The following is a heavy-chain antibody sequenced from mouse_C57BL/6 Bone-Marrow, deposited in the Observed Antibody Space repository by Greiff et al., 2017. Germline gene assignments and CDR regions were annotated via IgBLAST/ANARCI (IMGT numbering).Heavy chain of an antibody. CDR2: IDPSDSYT. CDR3: ASPLY. J-gene: IGHJ2*01. Sequence: VQLQQPGAELVKPGASVKLSCKASGYTFTSYWMQWVKQRPGQSLEWIGEIDPSDSYTNYNQKFKGKATLTVDTSSSTAYMQLSSLTSEDSAVYYCASPLYWGQGTTLTVSS. CDR1: GYTFTSYW. V-gene: IGHV1-50*01.